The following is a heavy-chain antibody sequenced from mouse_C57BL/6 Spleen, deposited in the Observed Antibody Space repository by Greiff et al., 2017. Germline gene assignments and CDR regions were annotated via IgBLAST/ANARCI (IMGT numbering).Heavy chain of an antibody. CDR1: GYAFSSYW. D-gene: IGHD4-1*01. CDR2: IYPGDGDT. CDR3: ARRTGTYYFDY. J-gene: IGHJ2*01. V-gene: IGHV1-80*01. Sequence: VQLQESGAELVKPGASVKISCKASGYAFSSYWMNWVKQRPGKGLEWIGQIYPGDGDTNYNGKFKGKATLTADKSSSTAYMQLSSLTSEDSAVYFCARRTGTYYFDYWGQGTTLTVSS.